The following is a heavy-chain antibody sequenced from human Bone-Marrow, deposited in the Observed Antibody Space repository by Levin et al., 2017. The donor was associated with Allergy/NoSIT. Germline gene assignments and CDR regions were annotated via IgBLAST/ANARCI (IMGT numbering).Heavy chain of an antibody. Sequence: ASVKVSCKASGGTFTAYPFIWVRQAPGQGLEWMGRIVPMSGVAHYAQNFQGRVTLSADESTSTAFLQLSSLRSEDTAVYFCARRGPDYDAFDIWGQGTKVTVSS. V-gene: IGHV1-69*13. CDR2: IVPMSGVA. CDR3: ARRGPDYDAFDI. D-gene: IGHD1-14*01. CDR1: GGTFTAYP. J-gene: IGHJ3*02.